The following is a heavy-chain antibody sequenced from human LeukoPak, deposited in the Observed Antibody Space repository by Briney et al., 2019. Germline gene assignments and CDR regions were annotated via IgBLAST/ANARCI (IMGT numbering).Heavy chain of an antibody. CDR3: AKGPLRGTAAAIDY. Sequence: GVSLRLSCAASGFTFNNYGMHRVRQAPGKGLEWVAVISYDGRNIHYPDSMKGRFTISRDISTDTLWLQMDSLRTEDTAVYYCAKGPLRGTAAAIDYWGQGTLVTVSS. D-gene: IGHD2-2*01. V-gene: IGHV3-30*18. CDR2: ISYDGRNI. CDR1: GFTFNNYG. J-gene: IGHJ4*02.